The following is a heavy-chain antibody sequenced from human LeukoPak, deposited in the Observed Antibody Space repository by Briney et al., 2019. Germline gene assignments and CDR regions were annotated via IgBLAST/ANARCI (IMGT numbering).Heavy chain of an antibody. Sequence: SATLSLTCTVSGGSISSSNYYWGWIRQPPGKGLEWIGSIGYSVSAYYNPSLKSRVTISVDTSRNQFSLKLSSVTAADTAVYYCARTVAGGAVDSWGQGTLVTVSS. CDR1: GGSISSSNYY. V-gene: IGHV4-39*01. CDR3: ARTVAGGAVDS. D-gene: IGHD2-21*01. CDR2: IGYSVSA. J-gene: IGHJ4*02.